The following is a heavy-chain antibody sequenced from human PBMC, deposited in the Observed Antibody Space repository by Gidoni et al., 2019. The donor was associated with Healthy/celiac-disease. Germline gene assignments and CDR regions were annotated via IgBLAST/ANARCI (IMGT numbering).Heavy chain of an antibody. D-gene: IGHD1-26*01. J-gene: IGHJ4*02. Sequence: EVQLVQSGAVLRKPGESLQLSCQGAGYIFTNYSIAWVRQSPGTGLALVGVIYPGDSDTRYSPSFQGQVTISADKSISTAYLQWSSLKASDRAIYYCATWRGGRYYPGTHYFDYWGQGTLVTVSS. CDR3: ATWRGGRYYPGTHYFDY. CDR1: GYIFTNYS. CDR2: IYPGDSDT. V-gene: IGHV5-51*01.